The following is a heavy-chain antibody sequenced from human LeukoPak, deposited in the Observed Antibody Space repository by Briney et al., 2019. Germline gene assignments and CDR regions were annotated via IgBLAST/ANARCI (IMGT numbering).Heavy chain of an antibody. CDR2: IHYSGGA. CDR1: GGSVTAYH. J-gene: IGHJ3*02. Sequence: ASETLSLTCTVSGGSVTAYHWTWIRQPPGKGLEWIGHIHYSGGADYNPSLKSRVSMSLETSKNHFSLRLTSVTAADTGVYFGARAERAASHIWGQGTMVTVSS. CDR3: ARAERAASHI. V-gene: IGHV4-59*02.